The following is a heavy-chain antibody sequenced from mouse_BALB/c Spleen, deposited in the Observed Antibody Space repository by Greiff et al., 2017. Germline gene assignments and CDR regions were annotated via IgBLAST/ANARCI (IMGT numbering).Heavy chain of an antibody. CDR2: IRSKSNNYAT. J-gene: IGHJ4*01. CDR1: GFTFNTYA. Sequence: EVKLVESGGGLVQPKGSLKLSCAASGFTFNTYAMHWVCQAPGKGLEWVARIRSKSNNYATYYADSVKDRFTISRDDSQSMLYLQMNNLKTEDTAMYYCVREGYHYAMDYWGQGTSVTVSS. V-gene: IGHV10-3*03. D-gene: IGHD3-1*01. CDR3: VREGYHYAMDY.